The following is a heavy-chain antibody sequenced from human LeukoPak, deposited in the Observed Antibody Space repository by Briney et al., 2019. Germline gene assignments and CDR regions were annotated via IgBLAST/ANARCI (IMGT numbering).Heavy chain of an antibody. Sequence: SETLSLTCTVSGGSISSSSYYWGWIRQPPGKGLEWIGSIYYSGSTYYNPSLKSRVTISVDTSKNQFSLKLSSVTAADTAVYYCAREVVAAAGTGWFDPWGQGTLVTVSS. CDR3: AREVVAAAGTGWFDP. CDR1: GGSISSSSYY. D-gene: IGHD6-13*01. J-gene: IGHJ5*02. CDR2: IYYSGST. V-gene: IGHV4-39*07.